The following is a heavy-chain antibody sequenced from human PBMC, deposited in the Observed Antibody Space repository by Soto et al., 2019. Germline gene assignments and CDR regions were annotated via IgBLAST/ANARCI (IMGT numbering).Heavy chain of an antibody. Sequence: GGSLRLSCAASGFTFSSYAMSWVRQAPGKGLEWVSAISGSGGSTYYADSVKGRFTISRDNSKNTLYLQMNSLRAEDTAVYYCAKDRLSSTSLYYFDYWGQGTLVTVSS. D-gene: IGHD2-2*01. CDR1: GFTFSSYA. J-gene: IGHJ4*02. CDR3: AKDRLSSTSLYYFDY. CDR2: ISGSGGST. V-gene: IGHV3-23*01.